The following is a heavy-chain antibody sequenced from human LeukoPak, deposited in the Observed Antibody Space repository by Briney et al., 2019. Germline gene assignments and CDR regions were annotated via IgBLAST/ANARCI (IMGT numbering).Heavy chain of an antibody. CDR2: ISYDGSNK. V-gene: IGHV3-30-3*01. CDR3: ARGQSTVTLSGY. J-gene: IGHJ4*02. D-gene: IGHD4-11*01. CDR1: GFTFSSYA. Sequence: PGRSLRLSCAASGFTFSSYAMHWVRQAPGKGLEWVAVISYDGSNKYYADSVKGRFTISRDNSKNTLYLQMNSLRAEDTAVYYCARGQSTVTLSGYWGQGTLVTVSS.